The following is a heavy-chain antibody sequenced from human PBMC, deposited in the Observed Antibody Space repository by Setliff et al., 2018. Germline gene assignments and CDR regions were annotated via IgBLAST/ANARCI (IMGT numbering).Heavy chain of an antibody. CDR1: GFTFSSYG. D-gene: IGHD3-10*01. V-gene: IGHV3-7*01. CDR2: INQDGSEK. Sequence: GGSLRLSCAASGFTFSSYGMHWVRQAPGKGLEWVANINQDGSEKYYVDSVRGRFTISRDNAKNSLYLQMNSLRADDAAVYFCARDSSGSYYNVYYYYYYYMDVWGKGTTVTVSS. CDR3: ARDSSGSYYNVYYYYYYYMDV. J-gene: IGHJ6*03.